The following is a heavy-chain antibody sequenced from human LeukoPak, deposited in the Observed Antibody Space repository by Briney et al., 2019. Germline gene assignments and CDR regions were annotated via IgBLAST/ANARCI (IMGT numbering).Heavy chain of an antibody. CDR3: ARVTPDANRGGDCYSFDY. CDR2: IYYSGNT. D-gene: IGHD2-21*01. J-gene: IGHJ4*02. V-gene: IGHV4-59*01. CDR1: GGSISSYY. Sequence: SETLSLTCTVSGGSISSYYWSWIRQPPGKGLEWIGYIYYSGNTNYNPSLKSRVTTSVDTSKNQFSLKLNSVTAADTAVYYCARVTPDANRGGDCYSFDYWGQGTLVTVSS.